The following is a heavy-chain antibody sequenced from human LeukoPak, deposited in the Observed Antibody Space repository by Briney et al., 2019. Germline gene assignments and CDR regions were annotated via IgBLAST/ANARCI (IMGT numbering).Heavy chain of an antibody. V-gene: IGHV3-21*01. CDR1: GFTFSSYS. J-gene: IGHJ6*02. D-gene: IGHD6-13*01. CDR3: ARAADSSSWYYYYGMDV. Sequence: GGSLRLSCAASGFTFSSYSMNWVRQAPGKGLEWVSSISSSSSYIYYADSVKGRFTISRDNAKNSLYLQMNSLRAEDTAVYYCARAADSSSWYYYYGMDVWGQGTTVTVSS. CDR2: ISSSSSYI.